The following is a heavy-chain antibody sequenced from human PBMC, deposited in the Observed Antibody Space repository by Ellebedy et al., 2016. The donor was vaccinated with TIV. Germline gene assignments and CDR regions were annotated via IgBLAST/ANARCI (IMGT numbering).Heavy chain of an antibody. Sequence: GGSLRLXXAASGFTFTNYGIHWVRQAPGKGLEWVALISYDGNNKFYVDSVKGRFTISRDNSKNTLYLQMNSLRVEDTAVYYCAPETWDRKGYFDYWGQGTLVTVSS. CDR3: APETWDRKGYFDY. D-gene: IGHD1-26*01. V-gene: IGHV3-30*03. CDR2: ISYDGNNK. J-gene: IGHJ4*02. CDR1: GFTFTNYG.